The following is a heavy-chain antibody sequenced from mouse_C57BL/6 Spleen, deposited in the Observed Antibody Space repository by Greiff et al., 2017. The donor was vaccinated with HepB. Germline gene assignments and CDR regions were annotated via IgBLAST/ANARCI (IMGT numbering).Heavy chain of an antibody. CDR3: AREDYGNAILNFAY. Sequence: QVQLKESGPELVKPGASVKISCKASGYAFSSSWMNWVKQRPGKGLEWIGRIDPGDGDTNYNGKFKGKATLTADKSSSTAYMQLSSLTSEDSAVYFGAREDYGNAILNFAYWGKGTLVTVSA. V-gene: IGHV1-82*01. CDR1: GYAFSSSW. D-gene: IGHD2-1*01. CDR2: IDPGDGDT. J-gene: IGHJ3*01.